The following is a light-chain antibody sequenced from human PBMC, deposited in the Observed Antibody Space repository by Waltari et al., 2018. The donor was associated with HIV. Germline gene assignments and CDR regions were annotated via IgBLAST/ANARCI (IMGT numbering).Light chain of an antibody. J-gene: IGKJ4*01. CDR1: QSVGSY. V-gene: IGKV3-11*01. Sequence: EIVLTQSPATLSLSPGERATLSCRASQSVGSYLAWYQQKPGQAPRLVIYDTSKRASGIPVRFSGTESGTYFTLTISSLEPEDFGIHYCQHRGDWPVVTFGGGTKVEIK. CDR2: DTS. CDR3: QHRGDWPVVT.